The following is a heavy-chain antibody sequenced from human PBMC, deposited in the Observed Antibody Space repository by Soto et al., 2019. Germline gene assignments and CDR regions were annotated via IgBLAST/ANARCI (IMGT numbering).Heavy chain of an antibody. CDR3: ARDEWGYYDSSGYLPGAFDI. V-gene: IGHV4-39*07. CDR1: GGSISSSSYY. CDR2: IYYSGST. J-gene: IGHJ3*02. D-gene: IGHD3-22*01. Sequence: SETLSLTCTVSGGSISSSSYYWGWIRQPPGKGLEWIGSIYYSGSTYYNPSLKSRVTISVDTSKNQFSLKLSSVTAADTAVYYCARDEWGYYDSSGYLPGAFDIWGQGTMVTVSS.